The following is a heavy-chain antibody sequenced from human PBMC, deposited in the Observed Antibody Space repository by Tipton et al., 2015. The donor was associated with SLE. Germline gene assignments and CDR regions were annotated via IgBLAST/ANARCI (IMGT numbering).Heavy chain of an antibody. J-gene: IGHJ6*03. D-gene: IGHD3-16*02. CDR2: IYNSGST. CDR1: SDSISSGGYY. Sequence: TLSLTCTVSSDSISSGGYYWSWIRQHPGKGLEWIGYIYNSGSTAYSPSLKSRVTISIDTSKNQFSLKLSSVTAADTAVYYCARGGFIAYYYYYMDVWGKGTTVTVSS. V-gene: IGHV4-31*03. CDR3: ARGGFIAYYYYYMDV.